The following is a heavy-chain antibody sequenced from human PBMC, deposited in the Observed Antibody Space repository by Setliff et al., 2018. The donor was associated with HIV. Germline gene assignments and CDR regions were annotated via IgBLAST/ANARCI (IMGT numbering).Heavy chain of an antibody. CDR3: ARGTAPRPASVLEFLEWLFPNWFDP. Sequence: ASVKVSCKASGYTFTTYDISWVRQAPGQGLEWMGWISAYNGDTKYSQTFQGRVTMTTDTSTATAFMELRSLRSDDTAVYYCARGTAPRPASVLEFLEWLFPNWFDPWGQGTLVTVSS. CDR1: GYTFTTYD. D-gene: IGHD3-3*02. V-gene: IGHV1-18*01. J-gene: IGHJ5*02. CDR2: ISAYNGDT.